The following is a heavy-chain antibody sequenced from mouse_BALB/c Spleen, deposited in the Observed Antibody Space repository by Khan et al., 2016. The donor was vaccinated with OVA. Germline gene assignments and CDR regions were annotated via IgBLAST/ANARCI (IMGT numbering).Heavy chain of an antibody. CDR1: GYSFTGYY. D-gene: IGHD1-1*01. J-gene: IGHJ3*01. CDR2: ISCYNGST. Sequence: LVKTGASVKISCKASGYSFTGYYMHWVKQSHGKSLEWIGYISCYNGSTTYNQKFKGKATFTVDTSSSTVYMQFNSLTSEDSAVYYCARGDYYCISSFAYWGQGTLVTVSA. V-gene: IGHV1S34*01. CDR3: ARGDYYCISSFAY.